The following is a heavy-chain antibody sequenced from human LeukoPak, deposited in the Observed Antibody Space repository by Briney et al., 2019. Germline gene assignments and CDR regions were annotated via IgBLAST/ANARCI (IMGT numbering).Heavy chain of an antibody. J-gene: IGHJ4*02. D-gene: IGHD2-21*02. V-gene: IGHV4-59*01. CDR2: LYYSGNT. CDR1: GGYISSYY. CDR3: ARAAYCGGDCYYYFDY. Sequence: SETLSLTCTVSGGYISSYYWHWIRQPPGKGLEWIGYLYYSGNTYYNPSLKSRVTMSVDTSKNQFSLKLSSVTAADTAVYFCARAAYCGGDCYYYFDYWGQGTLVTVSS.